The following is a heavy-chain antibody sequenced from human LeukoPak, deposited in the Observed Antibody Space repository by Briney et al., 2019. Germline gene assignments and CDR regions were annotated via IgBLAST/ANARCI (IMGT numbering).Heavy chain of an antibody. CDR3: ARGVPPDY. CDR1: DYSISSDYY. V-gene: IGHV4-38-2*01. D-gene: IGHD2-8*01. Sequence: SETLSLTCAVSDYSISSDYYWDWIRQPPGKGLEWIGSIYHSGRTYYNPSLKSRVTISVDTPKNQFSLNLSSVTAADTAVYYCARGVPPDYWGQGTLVTVSS. J-gene: IGHJ4*02. CDR2: IYHSGRT.